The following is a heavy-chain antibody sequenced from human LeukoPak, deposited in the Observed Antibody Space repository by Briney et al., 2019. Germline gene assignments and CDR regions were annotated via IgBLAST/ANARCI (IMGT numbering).Heavy chain of an antibody. Sequence: PGGSLRLSCAASGFTFSSSEMNWVRQAPGKGLEWVSAMSDSGDSTYYADSVKGRFTISRDNSKNTLYLQMNSLRAEDTAVYYCAKLSYVADSSGYYLLAFDIWGQGTMVTVSS. J-gene: IGHJ3*02. V-gene: IGHV3-23*01. D-gene: IGHD3-22*01. CDR1: GFTFSSSE. CDR3: AKLSYVADSSGYYLLAFDI. CDR2: MSDSGDST.